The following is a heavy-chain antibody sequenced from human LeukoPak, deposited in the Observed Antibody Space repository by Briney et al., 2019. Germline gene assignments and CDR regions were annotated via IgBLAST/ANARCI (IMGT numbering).Heavy chain of an antibody. CDR2: MYYSGNT. CDR1: GGSISSSNYY. Sequence: KTSETLSLTCTDSGGSISSSNYYWGWIRQPPGKGLEWIGSMYYSGNTDYNPSLKSRVTISVDTSKNQFSLKVNSVTAADTAVYYCARTLGWASSRYPFDGWGQGTLVTVSS. CDR3: ARTLGWASSRYPFDG. D-gene: IGHD3-16*02. J-gene: IGHJ4*02. V-gene: IGHV4-39*01.